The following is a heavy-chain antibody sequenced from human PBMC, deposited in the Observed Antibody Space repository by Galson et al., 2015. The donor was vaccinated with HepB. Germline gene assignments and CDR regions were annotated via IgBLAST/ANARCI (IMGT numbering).Heavy chain of an antibody. CDR2: ISSSSSTI. D-gene: IGHD6-19*01. CDR3: ARDPIAVAVPSAEYFQH. Sequence: SLRLSCAASGFTFSSYSMNWVRQAPGKGLEWVSYISSSSSTIYYVDSAKGRFTVSRDNSKNTLYLQMNSLRAEDTAVYYCARDPIAVAVPSAEYFQHWGQGTLVTVSS. CDR1: GFTFSSYS. J-gene: IGHJ1*01. V-gene: IGHV3-48*01.